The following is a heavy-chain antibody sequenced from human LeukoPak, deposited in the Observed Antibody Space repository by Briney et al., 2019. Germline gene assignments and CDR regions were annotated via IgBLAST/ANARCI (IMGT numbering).Heavy chain of an antibody. Sequence: GGSLRLSCAASGFTFSSYGMNWVRQAPGKGLEWVSAISGSGGSTYYADSVKGRFTISRDNSKNTLYLQMNSLRAEDTAVYYCAKVGSSWYLDYFDYWGQGTLVTVSS. V-gene: IGHV3-23*01. CDR3: AKVGSSWYLDYFDY. J-gene: IGHJ4*02. CDR2: ISGSGGST. D-gene: IGHD6-13*01. CDR1: GFTFSSYG.